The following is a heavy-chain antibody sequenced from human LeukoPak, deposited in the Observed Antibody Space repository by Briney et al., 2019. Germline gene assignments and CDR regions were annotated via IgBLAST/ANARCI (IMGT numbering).Heavy chain of an antibody. CDR3: ARDGDSSGYYVNFDY. D-gene: IGHD3-22*01. CDR2: INSDGSST. V-gene: IGHV3-74*01. Sequence: PGGSLRLSCAASGFTFSSYWMHWVRQAPGKGLVWVSRINSDGSSTNYADSVKGRFTISRDNAKNTLYLEMNSLRAEDTAVYYCARDGDSSGYYVNFDYWGQGTLVTVSS. J-gene: IGHJ4*02. CDR1: GFTFSSYW.